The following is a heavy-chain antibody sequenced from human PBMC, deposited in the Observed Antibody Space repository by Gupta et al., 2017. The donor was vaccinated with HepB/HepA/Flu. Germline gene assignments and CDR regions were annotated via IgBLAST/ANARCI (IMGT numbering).Heavy chain of an antibody. CDR3: AKDNDMVRGAIDY. Sequence: EGQLLESGGGLVQPGGSLRLSSEATGFTFCGYAMSWCRQAPGKGLEWVSGVGGSGGSTYSADSVKGRFTISRDNSKNTLYLQMNSLRAEDTAVYYCAKDNDMVRGAIDYWGQGTLVTVSS. D-gene: IGHD3-10*01. CDR2: VGGSGGST. J-gene: IGHJ4*02. CDR1: GFTFCGYA. V-gene: IGHV3-23*01.